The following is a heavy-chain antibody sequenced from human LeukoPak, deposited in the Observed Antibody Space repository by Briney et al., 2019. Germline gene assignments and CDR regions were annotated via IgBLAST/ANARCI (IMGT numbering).Heavy chain of an antibody. Sequence: SETLSLTCAVYGGSFSGYYWSWIRQPPGKGLEWIGEINHSGSTNYNPSLKSRVTISVDTSKNQFSLKLSSVTAADTAVYYCARVPITPGDSNYYYYYYMDGWGKGSTVTVSS. V-gene: IGHV4-34*01. D-gene: IGHD2-21*02. CDR2: INHSGST. CDR3: ARVPITPGDSNYYYYYYMDG. J-gene: IGHJ6*03. CDR1: GGSFSGYY.